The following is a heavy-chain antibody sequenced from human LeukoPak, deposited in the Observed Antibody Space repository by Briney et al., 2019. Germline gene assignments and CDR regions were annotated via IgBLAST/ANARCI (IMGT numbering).Heavy chain of an antibody. V-gene: IGHV3-48*03. CDR2: ISSSGSTI. D-gene: IGHD2-15*01. J-gene: IGHJ4*02. CDR1: GFTFSSYE. CDR3: AKAPVTTCSGAYCYPFDY. Sequence: GGSLRLSCAASGFTFSSYEMNWVRQAPGKGLEWVSYISSSGSTIYYADSVKGRFTISRDNAKNTLYLQMNSLRAEDAAVYYCAKAPVTTCSGAYCYPFDYWGQGTLVTVSS.